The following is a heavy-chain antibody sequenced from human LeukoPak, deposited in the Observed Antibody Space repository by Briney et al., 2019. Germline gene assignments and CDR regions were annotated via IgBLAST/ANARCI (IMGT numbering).Heavy chain of an antibody. J-gene: IGHJ4*02. CDR3: AGLVGRYSSGLYYYYFDY. CDR2: MYHSGTT. Sequence: SETLSLTCTVSGDSINSLDLWSWVRQPPGKGLEWIGEMYHSGTTHSNPSVKSRVTISIDKSKNQFFLNLSSVTAADTAVYYCAGLVGRYSSGLYYYYFDYWGQGTLVTVSS. CDR1: GDSINSLDL. V-gene: IGHV4-4*02. D-gene: IGHD3-22*01.